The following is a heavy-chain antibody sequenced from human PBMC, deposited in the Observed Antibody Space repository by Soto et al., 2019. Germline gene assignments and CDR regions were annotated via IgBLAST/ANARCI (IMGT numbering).Heavy chain of an antibody. Sequence: QVQLQESGPRLVKPSQTLSLTCTVSGGSINSGGYYWSWIRQHPGKGLEWIGYIYYSGSTYYNPSLKTPVTISVDTSKNQFSLKLSSVTAADTAIYYCATPKDTSMANDAFEIWGPGAMVAVSS. D-gene: IGHD5-18*01. CDR1: GGSINSGGYY. CDR3: ATPKDTSMANDAFEI. CDR2: IYYSGST. V-gene: IGHV4-31*01. J-gene: IGHJ3*02.